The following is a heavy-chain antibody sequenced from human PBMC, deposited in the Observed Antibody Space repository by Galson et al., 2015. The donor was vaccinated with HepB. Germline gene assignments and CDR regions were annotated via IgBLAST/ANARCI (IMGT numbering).Heavy chain of an antibody. CDR3: AKGPYYDLWTFRY. V-gene: IGHV3-23*01. CDR2: IGTSGTNT. D-gene: IGHD3-3*01. J-gene: IGHJ4*02. Sequence: SLRLSCAASGLTFPNSVMSWVRQAPGKGLEWVSAIGTSGTNTYYADSVKGRFTISRDNSKNTLSLEMNSVRPADTAVYYCAKGPYYDLWTFRYWGQGTQVTVS. CDR1: GLTFPNSV.